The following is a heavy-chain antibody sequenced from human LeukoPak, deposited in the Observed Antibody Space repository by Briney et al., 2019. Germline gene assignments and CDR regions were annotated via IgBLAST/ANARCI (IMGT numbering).Heavy chain of an antibody. CDR3: ARASSLKGNTVTSGPLDY. CDR1: GGSFSGYY. V-gene: IGHV4-34*01. J-gene: IGHJ4*02. CDR2: INHSGST. Sequence: SETLSLTCAVYGGSFSGYYWSWIRQPPGKGLEWIGEINHSGSTNYNPSLKSRVTISVDTSKNQFSLKLSSVTAADTAVYYCARASSLKGNTVTSGPLDYWGQGTPVTVSS. D-gene: IGHD4-17*01.